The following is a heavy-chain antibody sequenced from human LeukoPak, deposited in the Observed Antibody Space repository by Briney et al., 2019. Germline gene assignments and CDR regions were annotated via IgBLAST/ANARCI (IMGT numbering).Heavy chain of an antibody. J-gene: IGHJ6*03. CDR3: ARDLMDFYYYYYYMDV. CDR1: GFTFSSYS. Sequence: GGSLRLSCAASGFTFSSYSMNCVRQDLGEGLQGFSSIISSSGYIYYAASVKGRFTSYRDNAKNSLYLQMNRLRAEDTAVYYCARDLMDFYYYYYYMDVWGKGTTVTVSS. CDR2: IISSSGYI. D-gene: IGHD2-8*01. V-gene: IGHV3-21*01.